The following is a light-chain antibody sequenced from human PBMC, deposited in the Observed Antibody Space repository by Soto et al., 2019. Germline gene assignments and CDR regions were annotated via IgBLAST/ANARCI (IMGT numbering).Light chain of an antibody. CDR3: QSHDSANVV. Sequence: NFMLTQPHSVSESPGKTVIISCTRSSGSIARNYVQWYQQRPGSSPTIVIYEDNERPSGVPDRFSGSIDSSSNSASLTISGLKTDDEADYYCQSHDSANVVFGGGTKLTVL. CDR2: EDN. CDR1: SGSIARNY. J-gene: IGLJ3*02. V-gene: IGLV6-57*01.